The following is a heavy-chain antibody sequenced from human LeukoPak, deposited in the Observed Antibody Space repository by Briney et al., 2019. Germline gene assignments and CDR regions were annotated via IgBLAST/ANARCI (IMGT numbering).Heavy chain of an antibody. D-gene: IGHD6-19*01. Sequence: LSCAXSGFXFSSYGMHWVRQAPGKGLEWVAFIRYDGSNKYYADSVKGRFTISRDNSKNTLYLQMNSLRAEDTPVYYCAKDVNIAVAGFFDYWGQGTLVTVSS. CDR1: GFXFSSYG. CDR2: IRYDGSNK. CDR3: AKDVNIAVAGFFDY. V-gene: IGHV3-30*02. J-gene: IGHJ4*02.